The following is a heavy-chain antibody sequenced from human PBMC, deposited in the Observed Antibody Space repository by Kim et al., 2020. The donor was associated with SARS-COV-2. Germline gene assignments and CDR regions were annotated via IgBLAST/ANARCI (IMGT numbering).Heavy chain of an antibody. D-gene: IGHD3-22*01. Sequence: GGSLRLSCVASGFTFSSYAMSWVRQAPGKGLEWVSDISGSGGRTYYADSVKGRVTISRDNFKNTLHLQMNSLRAEDTAVYYCAKDPQPYYYDTSGYFWGQGTLVTVSS. CDR3: AKDPQPYYYDTSGYF. V-gene: IGHV3-23*01. CDR1: GFTFSSYA. CDR2: ISGSGGRT. J-gene: IGHJ4*02.